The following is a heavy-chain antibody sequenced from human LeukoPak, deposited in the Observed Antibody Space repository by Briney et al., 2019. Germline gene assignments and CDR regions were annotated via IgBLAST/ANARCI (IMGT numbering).Heavy chain of an antibody. J-gene: IGHJ4*02. V-gene: IGHV3-33*06. CDR2: IWYDGSNK. CDR3: VKDPYSSSWYLDY. D-gene: IGHD6-13*01. CDR1: GFTFSSYG. Sequence: GGSLRLSCAASGFTFSSYGMHWVRQAPGKGLEWVAVIWYDGSNKYYADSVKGRFTISRDNPKNTLYLQMNSLRAEDTAVYYCVKDPYSSSWYLDYWGQGTLVTVSS.